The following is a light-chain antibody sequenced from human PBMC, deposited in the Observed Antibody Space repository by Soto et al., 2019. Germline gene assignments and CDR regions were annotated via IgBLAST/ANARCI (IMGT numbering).Light chain of an antibody. CDR3: QHHNDWVKT. J-gene: IGKJ2*01. V-gene: IGKV3D-15*01. Sequence: EIVMTQSPATLSVSPGESATLSCRASQSVDNKLAWYQQKPGQAPRLLIYYASTRATGVPARFSGSGSGTEFTLTISSQQSEDFAVYYCQHHNDWVKTFGQGTKLEI. CDR1: QSVDNK. CDR2: YAS.